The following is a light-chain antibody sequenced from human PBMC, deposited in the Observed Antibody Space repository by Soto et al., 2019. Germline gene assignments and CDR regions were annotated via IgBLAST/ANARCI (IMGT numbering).Light chain of an antibody. CDR3: QEYNNYWT. Sequence: DIQMTQSPSTLSASVGDTVTITCRASPPISRWLAGYQQKPGKAPRLLIYTASTLESGVPSRFSASGSGTEFTLTISSLHPDDFATYYCQEYNNYWTFGQGTKVDI. CDR1: PPISRW. CDR2: TAS. V-gene: IGKV1-5*01. J-gene: IGKJ1*01.